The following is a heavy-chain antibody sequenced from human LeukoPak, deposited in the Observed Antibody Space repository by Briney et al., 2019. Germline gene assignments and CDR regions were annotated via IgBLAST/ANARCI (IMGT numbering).Heavy chain of an antibody. Sequence: GGSLRLSCAASGFTFSAYSMNWARQAPGKGLDWVSYISSRSFTIYYADSVKGRFTISRDNAKNSLYLEMNSLRDEGTAVYYCARSVIAVAGYDAFDIWGQGTVVTVSS. CDR1: GFTFSAYS. D-gene: IGHD6-19*01. CDR2: ISSRSFTI. J-gene: IGHJ3*02. V-gene: IGHV3-48*02. CDR3: ARSVIAVAGYDAFDI.